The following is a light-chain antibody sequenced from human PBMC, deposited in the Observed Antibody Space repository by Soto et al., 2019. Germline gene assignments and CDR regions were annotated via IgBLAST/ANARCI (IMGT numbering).Light chain of an antibody. CDR1: QSFSNNY. CDR2: GAS. Sequence: TVMQQSPDTLSVSPGERAPLSCRASQSFSNNYLAWYQQKPGQAPRLLIYGASSRATGIPDRFSGSGSGTDFTLTISRLEPEDFAVYYCQQYGGTPPITFGQGTRLEI. J-gene: IGKJ5*01. V-gene: IGKV3-20*01. CDR3: QQYGGTPPIT.